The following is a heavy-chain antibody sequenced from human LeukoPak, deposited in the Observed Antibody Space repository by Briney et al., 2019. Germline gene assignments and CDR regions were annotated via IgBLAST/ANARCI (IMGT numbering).Heavy chain of an antibody. CDR2: IIPMYGTP. V-gene: IGHV1-69*05. D-gene: IGHD3-10*01. Sequence: SVKVSCKAPGDTFSASSFNWVRQAPGHGLEWMGGIIPMYGTPDCAQKFQGRVTITTDDSTSTVYMDLSRLTSEDSAIYYCARDEAYRGVIIYAFVLWGQGTVVTVTP. J-gene: IGHJ3*01. CDR1: GDTFSASS. CDR3: ARDEAYRGVIIYAFVL.